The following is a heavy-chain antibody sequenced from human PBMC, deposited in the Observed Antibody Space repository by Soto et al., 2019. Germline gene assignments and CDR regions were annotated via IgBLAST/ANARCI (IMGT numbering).Heavy chain of an antibody. D-gene: IGHD6-13*01. J-gene: IGHJ5*02. CDR2: IIPIFGTA. CDR1: GGTFSSYA. CDR3: ARDTTRGSSWYQNWFDP. Sequence: QVQLVQSGAEVKKPGSSVKVSCKASGGTFSSYAISWVRQAPGQGLEWMGGIIPIFGTANYAQKFQGRVTITADESTSTAYMELSSPSSEDTAVYYCARDTTRGSSWYQNWFDPWGQGTLVTVSS. V-gene: IGHV1-69*12.